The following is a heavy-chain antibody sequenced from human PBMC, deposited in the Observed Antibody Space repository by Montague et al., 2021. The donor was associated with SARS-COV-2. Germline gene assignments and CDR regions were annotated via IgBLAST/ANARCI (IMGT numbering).Heavy chain of an antibody. CDR1: GFSFAGYA. CDR2: ISGGGAST. V-gene: IGHV3-23*01. J-gene: IGHJ6*02. CDR3: AKHSASHPYYCDMHV. D-gene: IGHD3-16*01. Sequence: SLRLSCAASGFSFAGYALSWVRQAPGQGLEWVSGISGGGASTYYRDSVQGRFTISRDNSKNTVYLQMNSLRAEDTAVYYCAKHSASHPYYCDMHVWGQGTTVTVSS.